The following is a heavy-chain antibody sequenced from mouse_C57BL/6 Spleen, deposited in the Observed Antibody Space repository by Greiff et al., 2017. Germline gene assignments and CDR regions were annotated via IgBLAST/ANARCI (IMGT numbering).Heavy chain of an antibody. Sequence: EVQRVESGGGLVKPGGSLKLSCAASGFTFSDYGMHWVRQAPEKGLEWVAYISSGSSTIYYADTMKGRFTISRDNAKNTLFLQMTSLRSEDTAMYYCARFTTVADYWGQGTTLTVSS. J-gene: IGHJ2*01. CDR3: ARFTTVADY. CDR1: GFTFSDYG. V-gene: IGHV5-17*01. D-gene: IGHD1-1*01. CDR2: ISSGSSTI.